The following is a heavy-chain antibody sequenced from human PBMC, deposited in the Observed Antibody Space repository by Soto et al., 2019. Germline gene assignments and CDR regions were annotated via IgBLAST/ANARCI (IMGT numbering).Heavy chain of an antibody. V-gene: IGHV4-4*07. Sequence: SETLSLTCSVSGGSISDFYWSWVRQPAGKGLEWIGRVYSRGTSYSNPSLKSRVTMSVDTSKNQFSLNLRFLTATDTAVYYCAREWYKTYDYGMDVWGQGTPVTVSS. D-gene: IGHD1-20*01. J-gene: IGHJ6*02. CDR3: AREWYKTYDYGMDV. CDR2: VYSRGTS. CDR1: GGSISDFY.